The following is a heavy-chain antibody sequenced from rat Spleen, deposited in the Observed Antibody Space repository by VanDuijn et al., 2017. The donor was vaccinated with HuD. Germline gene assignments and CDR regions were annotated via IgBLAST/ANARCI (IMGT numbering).Heavy chain of an antibody. D-gene: IGHD1-4*01. V-gene: IGHV5-7*01. CDR2: ISYDGSIT. Sequence: EVQLVESGGGLVQPGRSLKLSCGASGFTFSDYGKHWIRQAPKKGLEWVATISYDGSITYYRDSVKGRFTISRDNAKSTLYLQMNSLRSEDTATYYCARPDGYTYVMDAWGQGASVTVSS. CDR1: GFTFSDYG. CDR3: ARPDGYTYVMDA. J-gene: IGHJ4*01.